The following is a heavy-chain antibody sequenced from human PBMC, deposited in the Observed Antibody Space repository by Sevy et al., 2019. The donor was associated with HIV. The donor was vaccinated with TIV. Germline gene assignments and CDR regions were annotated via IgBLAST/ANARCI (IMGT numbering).Heavy chain of an antibody. J-gene: IGHJ4*02. CDR1: GGSINSFF. Sequence: SETLSLTCAVSGGSINSFFWSWIRQSPGKGLEWIGYVYDSGNSEYNPSLRSRVTISVDTSKKQFSLKLSSVTAADTAVYYCARGALIYYDSRGFHPQYYFDSWGQGTLVTVSS. D-gene: IGHD3-22*01. CDR3: ARGALIYYDSRGFHPQYYFDS. CDR2: VYDSGNS. V-gene: IGHV4-59*01.